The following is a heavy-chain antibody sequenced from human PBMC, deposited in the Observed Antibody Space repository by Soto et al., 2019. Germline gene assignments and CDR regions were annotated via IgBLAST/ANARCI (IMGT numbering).Heavy chain of an antibody. CDR2: IRAYDGNT. V-gene: IGHV1-18*01. Sequence: QGQLVQSGAEVKKPGASLKVSCKASGYTFQLVGYTWVRQAPGQGLEWVGWIRAYDGNTAYAKNFQGRVSLSTDTSTGTACRALRSLTYYDTAVYVSPRPRRLVRNDDSGDHGVSMEDYWAQGTLLSFS. CDR1: GYTFQLVG. J-gene: IGHJ4*02. CDR3: PRPRRLVRNDDSGDHGVSMEDY. D-gene: IGHD4-17*01.